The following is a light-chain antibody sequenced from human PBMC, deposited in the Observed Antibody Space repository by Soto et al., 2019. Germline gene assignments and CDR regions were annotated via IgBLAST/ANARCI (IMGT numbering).Light chain of an antibody. CDR1: QYVGTR. J-gene: IGKJ1*01. CDR3: HQRQSWLRT. CDR2: YTS. Sequence: EIVLTHSPATLSSSPGETATLSCRASQYVGTRLAWYQHKHGQAPRLLIYYTSNRATGIPARFSGSGSGTDCTLTINSLAPEDFAIYHCHQRQSWLRTVGHGTKVDIK. V-gene: IGKV3-11*01.